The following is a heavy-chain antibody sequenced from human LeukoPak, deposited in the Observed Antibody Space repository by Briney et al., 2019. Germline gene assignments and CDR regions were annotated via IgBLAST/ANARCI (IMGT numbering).Heavy chain of an antibody. Sequence: GASVTVSCMASGYTFTGYYIHWVRQAPGQPLEWLGWLNPNTGGTNYAEKFQGRVTMTRDTSIRIAYMEQGRLSSDDTVVYYCARENEHDTGGNWFDPWGQGTLVTVSS. D-gene: IGHD1-1*01. CDR2: LNPNTGGT. J-gene: IGHJ5*02. CDR3: ARENEHDTGGNWFDP. CDR1: GYTFTGYY. V-gene: IGHV1-2*02.